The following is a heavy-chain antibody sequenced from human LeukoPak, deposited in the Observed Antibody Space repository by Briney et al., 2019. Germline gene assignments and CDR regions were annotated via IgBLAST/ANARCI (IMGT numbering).Heavy chain of an antibody. D-gene: IGHD6-19*01. CDR3: AKGTGSSGWYLPDY. V-gene: IGHV3-23*01. J-gene: IGHJ4*02. CDR1: GFPFITYA. Sequence: PGGSLRLSCAASGFPFITYAMNGVRQAPGKGLEWVSGISGSGDSTYYAKSVKGRFTISRDNSKNTLYLQMNSLRAEDTAVYYCAKGTGSSGWYLPDYWGQGTLVTVSS. CDR2: ISGSGDST.